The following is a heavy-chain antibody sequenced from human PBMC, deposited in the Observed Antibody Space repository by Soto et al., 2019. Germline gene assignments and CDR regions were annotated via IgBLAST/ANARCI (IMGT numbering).Heavy chain of an antibody. CDR2: INHSGST. Sequence: PSETLSLTCAVYGGSFSGYYWSWIRQPPGKGLEWIGEINHSGSTNYNPSLKSRVTISVDTSKNQFSLKLSSVTAADTAVYYCARGHRDAAALRPGRWFDPWGQGTRVTAPQ. CDR3: ARGHRDAAALRPGRWFDP. D-gene: IGHD6-25*01. J-gene: IGHJ5*02. CDR1: GGSFSGYY. V-gene: IGHV4-34*01.